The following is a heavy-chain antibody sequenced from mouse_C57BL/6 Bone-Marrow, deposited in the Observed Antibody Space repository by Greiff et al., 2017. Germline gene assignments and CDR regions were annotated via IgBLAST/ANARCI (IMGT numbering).Heavy chain of an antibody. CDR1: GFSLTSYG. CDR2: IWGYGSK. CDR3: AKPAMDY. J-gene: IGHJ4*01. Sequence: VQLQQSGPGLVAPSQSLSITCPVSGFSLTSYGVSWVRPPPGKGLEWLGVIWGYGSKKYHSPLISRLSISKDNSKSQVFLKLNSLQTDDTATYYCAKPAMDYWGQGTSVTVSS. V-gene: IGHV2-3*01.